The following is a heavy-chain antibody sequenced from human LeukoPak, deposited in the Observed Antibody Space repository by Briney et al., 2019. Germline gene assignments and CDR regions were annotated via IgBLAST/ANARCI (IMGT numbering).Heavy chain of an antibody. V-gene: IGHV4-59*12. D-gene: IGHD3-10*01. CDR3: ARETMVRGVIFYYYGMDV. Sequence: SETLSLTCTVSGGSISSYYWSWIRQPPGKGLEWIGYIYYSGSTNYNPSLKSRVTISVDTSKNQFSLKLSSVTAADTAVYYCARETMVRGVIFYYYGMDVWGQGTTVTVSS. CDR1: GGSISSYY. CDR2: IYYSGST. J-gene: IGHJ6*02.